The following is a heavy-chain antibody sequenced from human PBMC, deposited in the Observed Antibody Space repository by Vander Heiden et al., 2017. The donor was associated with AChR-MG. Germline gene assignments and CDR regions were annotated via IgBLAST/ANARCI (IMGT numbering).Heavy chain of an antibody. CDR1: GGSISSGGYS. CDR2: IYQSGST. V-gene: IGHV4-30-2*01. J-gene: IGHJ4*02. D-gene: IGHD4-17*01. Sequence: QLQPQESGSGLVRPSQTLSLTCAASGGSISSGGYSWSWIRQPPGKGPEWIGNIYQSGSTFSNPSLKSRVTISIDKSKNQFSLKLKSVTAADTAVYYCARGVYGDYMYFDYWGQGTRVTVSS. CDR3: ARGVYGDYMYFDY.